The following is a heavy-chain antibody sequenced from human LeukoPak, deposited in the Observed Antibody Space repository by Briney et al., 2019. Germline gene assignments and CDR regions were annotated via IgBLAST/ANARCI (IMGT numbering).Heavy chain of an antibody. V-gene: IGHV1-3*01. CDR2: INAGNGNT. J-gene: IGHJ6*02. Sequence: ASVKVSCKASGYTFTSYAMHWVRQAPGQRLEWMGWINAGNGNTKYSQKFQGRVTITRDTSASTAYMELSSLRSEDTAVYYCARDPPGMVPYGYYGMDVWGQGTTVTVSS. CDR3: ARDPPGMVPYGYYGMDV. CDR1: GYTFTSYA. D-gene: IGHD3-10*01.